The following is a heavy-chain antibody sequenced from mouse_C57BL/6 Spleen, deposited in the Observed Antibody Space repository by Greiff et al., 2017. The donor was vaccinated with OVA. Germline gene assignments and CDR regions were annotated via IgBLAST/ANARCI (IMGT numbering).Heavy chain of an antibody. Sequence: QVQLQQSGAELVRPGTSVKMSCKASGYTFTNYWIGWAKQRPGHGLEWIGDIYPGGGYTNYNEKFKGKAILTADKSSSTAYMQFSSLTSEDSAIYYCARGVTTTVVGGYYFDYWGQGTTLTVSS. CDR2: IYPGGGYT. CDR3: ARGVTTTVVGGYYFDY. CDR1: GYTFTNYW. V-gene: IGHV1-63*01. D-gene: IGHD1-1*01. J-gene: IGHJ2*01.